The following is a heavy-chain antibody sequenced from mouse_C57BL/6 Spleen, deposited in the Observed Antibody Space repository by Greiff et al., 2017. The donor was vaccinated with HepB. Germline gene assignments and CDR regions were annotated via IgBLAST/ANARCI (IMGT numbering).Heavy chain of an antibody. CDR3: ARGGPRDIYAMDY. D-gene: IGHD3-3*01. V-gene: IGHV5-17*01. J-gene: IGHJ4*01. CDR2: ISSGSSTI. CDR1: GFTFSDYG. Sequence: DVHLVESGGGLVKPGGSLKLSCAASGFTFSDYGMHWVRQAPEKGLEWVAYISSGSSTIYYADTVKGRFTISRDNAKNTLFLQMTSLRSEDTAMYYCARGGPRDIYAMDYWGQGTSVTVSS.